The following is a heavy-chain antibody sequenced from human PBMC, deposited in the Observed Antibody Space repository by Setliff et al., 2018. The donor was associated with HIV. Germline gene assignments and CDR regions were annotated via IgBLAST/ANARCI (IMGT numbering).Heavy chain of an antibody. CDR3: ARADETTIFGVVYSVGYWFDP. Sequence: ASVKVSCKASGYAFTTFRINWVRQAPGQGLEWMGWITPFNGRTNYAQRFQGRVTMTTDTSTNTAYMELRSLRSDDTAVYYCARADETTIFGVVYSVGYWFDPWGQGTLVTVSS. D-gene: IGHD3-3*01. J-gene: IGHJ5*02. V-gene: IGHV1-18*01. CDR1: GYAFTTFR. CDR2: ITPFNGRT.